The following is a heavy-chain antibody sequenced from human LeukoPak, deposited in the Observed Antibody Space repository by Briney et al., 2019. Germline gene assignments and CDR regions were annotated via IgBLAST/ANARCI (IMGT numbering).Heavy chain of an antibody. J-gene: IGHJ4*02. CDR1: GGTFISYA. CDR2: IIPIFGTA. D-gene: IGHD4-23*01. Sequence: ASVKVSCKASGGTFISYAISWVRQAPGQGLEWMGGIIPIFGTANYAQKFQGRVTITADESTSTAYMELSSLRSEDTAVYYCARDRAYGGNSFGYWGQGTLVTVSS. V-gene: IGHV1-69*13. CDR3: ARDRAYGGNSFGY.